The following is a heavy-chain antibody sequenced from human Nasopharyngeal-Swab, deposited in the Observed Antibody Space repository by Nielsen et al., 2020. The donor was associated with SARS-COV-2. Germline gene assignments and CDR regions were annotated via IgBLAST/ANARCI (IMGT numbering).Heavy chain of an antibody. D-gene: IGHD3-10*01. CDR2: ISGSGGST. Sequence: GESLKISCAASGFTFSSYDMSWVCQAPGKGLEWVSAISGSGGSTYYADSVKGRFTISKDNSKNTLYLQMNSLRAEDTAVYYCAKGRGADYWGQGTLVTVSS. V-gene: IGHV3-23*01. CDR1: GFTFSSYD. J-gene: IGHJ4*02. CDR3: AKGRGADY.